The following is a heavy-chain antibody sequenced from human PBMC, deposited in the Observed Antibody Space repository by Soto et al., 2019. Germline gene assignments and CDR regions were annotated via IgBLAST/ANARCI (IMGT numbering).Heavy chain of an antibody. CDR3: ARDSTVTIFGVVINPPGYYYYGMDV. J-gene: IGHJ6*02. CDR1: GYTFTSYG. D-gene: IGHD3-3*01. V-gene: IGHV1-18*01. Sequence: QVQLVQSGAEVKKPGASVKVSCKASGYTFTSYGISWVRQAPGQGLEWMGWISAYNGNTNYAQKLQGRVTMTTDTSTSTAYMELRSLRSDDTAVYYCARDSTVTIFGVVINPPGYYYYGMDVWGQGTTVTVSS. CDR2: ISAYNGNT.